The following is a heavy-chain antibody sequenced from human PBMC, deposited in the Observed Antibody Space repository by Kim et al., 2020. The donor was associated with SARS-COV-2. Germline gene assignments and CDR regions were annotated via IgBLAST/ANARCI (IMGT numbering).Heavy chain of an antibody. V-gene: IGHV3-23*01. Sequence: GGSLRLSCAASGFTFSSYGMSWVRQAPGKGLEWVSDISGSGGDTNYAHSVKGRFSISRDNSKKMLYLQMNSVRADDTAVYYCAKSKAVATNWHFDLWGRGTLVTVSS. CDR1: GFTFSSYG. CDR3: AKSKAVATNWHFDL. D-gene: IGHD6-19*01. J-gene: IGHJ2*01. CDR2: ISGSGGDT.